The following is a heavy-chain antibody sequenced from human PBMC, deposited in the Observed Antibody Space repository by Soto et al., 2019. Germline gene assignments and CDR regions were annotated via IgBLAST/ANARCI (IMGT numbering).Heavy chain of an antibody. CDR1: GFAFSTYA. Sequence: ESGGGVVQPGRSLRLSCAASGFAFSTYAMHWVRQAPGSGLEWVAVIWYEGSNKYYADSVKGRFTISRDNSKNTLYLQMNSLRAEDTAVYYCARDNYGSGKSVDYWGQGTLVTVSS. V-gene: IGHV3-33*01. CDR3: ARDNYGSGKSVDY. J-gene: IGHJ4*02. CDR2: IWYEGSNK. D-gene: IGHD3-10*01.